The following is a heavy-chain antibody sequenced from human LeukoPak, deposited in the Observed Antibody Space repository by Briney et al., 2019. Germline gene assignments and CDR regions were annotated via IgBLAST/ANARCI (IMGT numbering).Heavy chain of an antibody. D-gene: IGHD2-2*01. V-gene: IGHV4-4*09. Sequence: PSETLSLTCTVSGGSISSYYWSWIRQPPGKGLEWIGYIYTSGSTNYNPSLKSRVTISVDTSKNQFSLKLSSVTAADTAVYYCASKIVVVPAAANWFDPWGQGTLVTVSS. CDR2: IYTSGST. CDR1: GGSISSYY. CDR3: ASKIVVVPAAANWFDP. J-gene: IGHJ5*02.